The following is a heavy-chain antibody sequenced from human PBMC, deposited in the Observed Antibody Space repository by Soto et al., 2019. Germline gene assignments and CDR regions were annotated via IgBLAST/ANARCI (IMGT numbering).Heavy chain of an antibody. D-gene: IGHD6-19*01. J-gene: IGHJ4*02. V-gene: IGHV3-53*05. CDR3: AREAWQWPALDY. CDR2: IYSGGST. CDR1: GFTVSSNY. Sequence: GGSLRLSCAASGFTVSSNYMSWVRQAPGKGLEWVSVIYSGGSTYYADSVKGRFTISRDNSKNTLYLQMNSLRAEDTAVYYCAREAWQWPALDYWGQGTRVTVSS.